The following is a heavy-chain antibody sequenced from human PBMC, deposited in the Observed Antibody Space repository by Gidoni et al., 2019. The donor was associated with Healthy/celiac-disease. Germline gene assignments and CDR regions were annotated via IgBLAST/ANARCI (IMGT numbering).Heavy chain of an antibody. CDR1: RVTFSNAW. J-gene: IGHJ4*02. D-gene: IGHD6-19*01. CDR3: TTEGLTPLYSSGYDY. Sequence: EVQLVESGVGLVKPGAALRLSCAAARVTFSNAWMSWIRQAPGKGLEWVGRIKSKTDGVTTDYAAPVKGRFTISRDDSKNTLYLQMNSLKTEDTAVYYCTTEGLTPLYSSGYDYWGQGTLVTVSS. CDR2: IKSKTDGVTT. V-gene: IGHV3-15*01.